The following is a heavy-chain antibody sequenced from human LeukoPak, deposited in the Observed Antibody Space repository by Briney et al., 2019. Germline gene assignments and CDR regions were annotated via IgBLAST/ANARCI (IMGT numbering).Heavy chain of an antibody. J-gene: IGHJ5*02. V-gene: IGHV3-23*01. CDR1: GFTFSSYA. CDR2: ISGSGGST. CDR3: AKDIVVIPAAGNWFDP. Sequence: PGGSLRLSCAASGFTFSSYAMSWVRQAPGKGLEWVSAISGSGGSTYYADSVKGRFTISRDNSKNTLYLQVNSLRAEDTAVYYCAKDIVVIPAAGNWFDPWGQGTLVTVSS. D-gene: IGHD2-2*01.